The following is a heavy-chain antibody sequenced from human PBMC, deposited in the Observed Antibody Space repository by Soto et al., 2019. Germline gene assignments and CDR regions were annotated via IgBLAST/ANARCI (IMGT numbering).Heavy chain of an antibody. J-gene: IGHJ6*02. Sequence: GASVKVSCKASGYTFTSYAMHWVRQAPGQRLEWMGWINAGNGNTKYSQKFQGRVTITRDTSASTAYMELSSLRSEDAAVYYCAIPMGLNYQMDVWGQGTTVTVSS. V-gene: IGHV1-3*01. CDR3: AIPMGLNYQMDV. D-gene: IGHD1-7*01. CDR1: GYTFTSYA. CDR2: INAGNGNT.